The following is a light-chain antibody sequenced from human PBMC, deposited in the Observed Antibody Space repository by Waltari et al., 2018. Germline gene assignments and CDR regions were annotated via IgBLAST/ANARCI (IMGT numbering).Light chain of an antibody. Sequence: IHMTQSPSSLSASVGDRFTITCRASQSISSYLNWNQQKPGKAPKLRIYAASSLQSGVPTRVSGSGSGTDFTLTISSLQPEEFATYYCQQSYSTPPISFGGGTKVEIK. CDR1: QSISSY. J-gene: IGKJ4*01. V-gene: IGKV1-39*01. CDR2: AAS. CDR3: QQSYSTPPIS.